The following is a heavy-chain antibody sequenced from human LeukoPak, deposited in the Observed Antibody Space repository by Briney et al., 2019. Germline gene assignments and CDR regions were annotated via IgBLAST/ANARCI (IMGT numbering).Heavy chain of an antibody. Sequence: GGSLRLSCAASGFTFSDYYMSWVRQAPGKGLEWVSAISGSGGSTYYADSVKGRFTISRDNSKNTLYLQMNSLRAEDTAVYYCAKDRDSSGYYHYDAFDIWGQGTMVTVSS. V-gene: IGHV3-23*01. J-gene: IGHJ3*02. D-gene: IGHD3-22*01. CDR2: ISGSGGST. CDR3: AKDRDSSGYYHYDAFDI. CDR1: GFTFSDYY.